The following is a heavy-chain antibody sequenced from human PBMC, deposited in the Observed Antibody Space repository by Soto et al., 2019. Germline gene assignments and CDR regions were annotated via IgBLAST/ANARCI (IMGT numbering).Heavy chain of an antibody. D-gene: IGHD4-17*01. V-gene: IGHV1-18*01. CDR1: GYTFTRYG. Sequence: GASVKVSCKASGYTFTRYGISWVRQSPGQGLDWMGWISAYNGNTNYAQKLQGRVTMTTDTSTSTAYMELRSLRSDDTAVYYCARDTERTWFDPWGQGTLVTVSS. CDR2: ISAYNGNT. CDR3: ARDTERTWFDP. J-gene: IGHJ5*02.